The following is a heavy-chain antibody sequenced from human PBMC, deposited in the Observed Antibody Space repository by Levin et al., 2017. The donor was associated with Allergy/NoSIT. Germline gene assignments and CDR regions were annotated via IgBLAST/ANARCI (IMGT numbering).Heavy chain of an antibody. V-gene: IGHV4-4*07. CDR2: IYSNTGYT. CDR3: ARADPSAPTYFDS. CDR1: GRSISNSY. D-gene: IGHD4-17*01. J-gene: IGHJ4*02. Sequence: SSETLSLTCTVSGRSISNSYWSWVRQPAGKGLEWIGRIYSNTGYTSYNPSLKSRVTISVDTSKDQFSLRLNSVTAADTAVYFCARADPSAPTYFDSWGQGALLTVSS.